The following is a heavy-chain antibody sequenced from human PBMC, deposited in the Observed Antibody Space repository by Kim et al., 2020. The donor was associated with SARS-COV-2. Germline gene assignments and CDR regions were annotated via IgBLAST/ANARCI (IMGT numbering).Heavy chain of an antibody. Sequence: GGSLRLSCAASGFTFSTNNINWVRQAPGKGLEWVSSISSSSDYIYYADSVKGRFTISRDNAKNSLYLQMNSLRAEDTAIYYCTRAGWTPNYYCDYWGQGTLVTVSS. J-gene: IGHJ4*02. CDR1: GFTFSTNN. V-gene: IGHV3-21*01. CDR2: ISSSSDYI. CDR3: TRAGWTPNYYCDY. D-gene: IGHD2-15*01.